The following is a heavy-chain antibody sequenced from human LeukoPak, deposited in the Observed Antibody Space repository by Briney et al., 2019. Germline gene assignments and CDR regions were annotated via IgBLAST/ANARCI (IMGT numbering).Heavy chain of an antibody. J-gene: IGHJ6*04. Sequence: PGGSLRLSCAASGFTFSNAWMSWVRQAPGKGLEWVGRIKSKTDGGTTDYAAPVKGRFTISRDDSKNTLYLQMNSLKTEDTAVYYCTTDSPYYYYGMDVWGKGTTATVSS. V-gene: IGHV3-15*01. CDR1: GFTFSNAW. CDR2: IKSKTDGGTT. CDR3: TTDSPYYYYGMDV.